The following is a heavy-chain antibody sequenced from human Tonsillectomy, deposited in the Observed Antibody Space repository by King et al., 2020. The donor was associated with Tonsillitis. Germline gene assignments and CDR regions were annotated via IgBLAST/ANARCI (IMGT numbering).Heavy chain of an antibody. D-gene: IGHD3-10*01. CDR3: ATYGLDY. J-gene: IGHJ4*02. V-gene: IGHV4-59*01. CDR1: GGSLNSYY. Sequence: VQLQESGPGLVKPSETLSLTCPVSGGSLNSYYWRLIRQPPGEGPGGIGYIYDSGSTNYNPPLKSLVAISVDPSKTPFSLKLSSVTAADTAVYYCATYGLDYWGQGTLVTVSS. CDR2: IYDSGST.